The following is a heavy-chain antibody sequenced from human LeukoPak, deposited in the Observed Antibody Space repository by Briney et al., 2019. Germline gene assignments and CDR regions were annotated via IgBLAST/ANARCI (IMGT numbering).Heavy chain of an antibody. D-gene: IGHD2-21*02. CDR3: VRNARHVVVVTAIGAFDT. Sequence: GESLKISCQTSGYSVGDYWIGWVRQMPGKGLEWMGMIFPGDSDTRYSPSFQGHVTISVDKSITTAYLQWSSLKASDTAMYYCVRNARHVVVVTAIGAFDTWGQGTVVTVSS. CDR2: IFPGDSDT. V-gene: IGHV5-51*01. J-gene: IGHJ3*02. CDR1: GYSVGDYW.